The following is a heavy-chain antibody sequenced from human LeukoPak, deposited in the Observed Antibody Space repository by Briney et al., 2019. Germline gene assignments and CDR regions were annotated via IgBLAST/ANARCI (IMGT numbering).Heavy chain of an antibody. CDR1: GDFIRSYW. Sequence: PSETLSLTCDVPGDFIRSYWWGWVRQPAGKGLEWIGRIYATGSTKFNPSLKSRLTMSMDTSTNQLSLKLSLKLTSVPAADTAVYFCARQGYTASYYFLDFWSQGTLVTVSP. D-gene: IGHD1-26*01. V-gene: IGHV4-4*07. J-gene: IGHJ4*02. CDR3: ARQGYTASYYFLDF. CDR2: IYATGST.